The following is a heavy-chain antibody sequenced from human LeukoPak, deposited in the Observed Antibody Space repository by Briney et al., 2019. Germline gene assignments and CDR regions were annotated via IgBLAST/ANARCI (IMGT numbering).Heavy chain of an antibody. CDR2: IWYDGSEK. D-gene: IGHD3-10*01. CDR1: GFTFRNHG. CDR3: ARDRNFPAYYFDF. V-gene: IGHV3-33*01. J-gene: IGHJ4*02. Sequence: GGSLRLSCAASGFTFRNHGMHWVRQAPGKGLEWLAVIWYDGSEKYYADSVQGRFTVSRDNSKNALYLQLNSLGAEDTAVYYCARDRNFPAYYFDFWGQGALVTVSS.